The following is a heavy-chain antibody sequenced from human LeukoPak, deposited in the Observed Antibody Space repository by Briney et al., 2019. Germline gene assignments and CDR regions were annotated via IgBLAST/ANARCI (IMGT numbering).Heavy chain of an antibody. Sequence: GGSLRLSCAASGSTFSRYWMSWVRQVPRKGLEWVANIKQDGGEKYYVDSVKGRFTISRDNAKNSLYLQMNSLRAEDTAVYYCARDKGDYDTSGSLFVFGGQGTLVTVSS. V-gene: IGHV3-7*03. D-gene: IGHD3-22*01. CDR1: GSTFSRYW. J-gene: IGHJ4*02. CDR3: ARDKGDYDTSGSLFVF. CDR2: IKQDGGEK.